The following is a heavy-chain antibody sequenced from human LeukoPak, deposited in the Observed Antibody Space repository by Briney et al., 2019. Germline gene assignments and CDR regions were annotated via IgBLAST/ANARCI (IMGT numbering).Heavy chain of an antibody. V-gene: IGHV3-30*02. CDR2: IRYDGSNK. J-gene: IGHJ4*02. CDR3: AKGFLGYSYGYGDY. Sequence: GGFLRLSCAASGFTFSSYGMHWVRQAPGKGLEWVAFIRYDGSNKYYADSVKGRFTISRDNSKNTLYLQMNSLRAEDTAVYYCAKGFLGYSYGYGDYWGQGTLVTVSS. D-gene: IGHD5-18*01. CDR1: GFTFSSYG.